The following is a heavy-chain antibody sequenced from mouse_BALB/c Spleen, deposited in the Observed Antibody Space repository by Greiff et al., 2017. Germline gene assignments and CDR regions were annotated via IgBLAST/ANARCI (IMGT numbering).Heavy chain of an antibody. D-gene: IGHD1-1*01. V-gene: IGHV1-15*01. CDR2: IDPETGGT. J-gene: IGHJ3*01. CDR1: GYTFTDYE. CDR3: TRRGYYGSSSWFAY. Sequence: QVQLQQSGAELVRPGASVTLSCKASGYTFTDYEMHWVKQTPVHGLEWIGAIDPETGGTAYNQKFKGKATLTADKSSSTAYMELRSLTSEDSAVYYCTRRGYYGSSSWFAYWGQGTLVTVSA.